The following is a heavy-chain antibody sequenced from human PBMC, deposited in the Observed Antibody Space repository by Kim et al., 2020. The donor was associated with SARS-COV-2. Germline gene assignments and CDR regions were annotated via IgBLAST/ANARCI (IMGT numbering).Heavy chain of an antibody. CDR1: GSPLNSYA. CDR2: INTNAGNP. V-gene: IGHV7-4-1*02. D-gene: IGHD2-2*01. Sequence: GSPLNSYAMNRVRQAPGQGLDRMGWINTNAGNPTYAQGFTGRFVFSLDTSVSTAYLQISSLKAEDTAVYYCARDSSSSWHPIYYYYYMDV. J-gene: IGHJ6*03. CDR3: ARDSSSSWHPIYYYYYMDV.